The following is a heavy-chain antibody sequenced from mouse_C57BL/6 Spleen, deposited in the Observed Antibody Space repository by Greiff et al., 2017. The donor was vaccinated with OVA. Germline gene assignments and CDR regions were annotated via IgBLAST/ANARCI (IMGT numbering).Heavy chain of an antibody. J-gene: IGHJ2*01. CDR1: GFTFSSYA. CDR2: ISDGGSYT. V-gene: IGHV5-4*01. Sequence: EVQLVESGGGLVKPGGSLKLSCAASGFTFSSYAMSWVRQTPEKRLEWVATISDGGSYTYYPDNVKGRFTISRVNAKNNLYLQMSHLKSEDTAMYYCAREGLTRDFDYWGQGTTLTVSS. CDR3: AREGLTRDFDY. D-gene: IGHD1-1*01.